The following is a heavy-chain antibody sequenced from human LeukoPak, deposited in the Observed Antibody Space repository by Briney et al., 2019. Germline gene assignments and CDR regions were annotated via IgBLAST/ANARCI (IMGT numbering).Heavy chain of an antibody. CDR3: ASEAGNGDAFDI. D-gene: IGHD1-1*01. J-gene: IGHJ3*02. CDR1: GYTFTGYY. Sequence: GASVKVSCKASGYTFTGYYMHWVRQAPGQGLEWMGWINPNSGGTNYAQMFQGRVTMTRDTSISTAYMELSRLRSDDTAVYYCASEAGNGDAFDIWGQGTMVTVSS. CDR2: INPNSGGT. V-gene: IGHV1-2*02.